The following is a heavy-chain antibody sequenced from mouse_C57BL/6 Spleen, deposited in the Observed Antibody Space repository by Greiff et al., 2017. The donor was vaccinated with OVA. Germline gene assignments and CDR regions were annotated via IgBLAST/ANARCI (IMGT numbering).Heavy chain of an antibody. D-gene: IGHD2-2*01. J-gene: IGHJ2*01. CDR1: GYTFTSYW. V-gene: IGHV1-64*01. CDR3: AREGNGYSCDY. CDR2: IHPNSGST. Sequence: VQLQQPGAELVKPGASVKLSCKASGYTFTSYWMHWVKQRPGQGLAWIGMIHPNSGSTNYNEKFKSKATLTVDKSSSTAYMQLSSLTSEDSAVYYCAREGNGYSCDYWGQGTTLTVSS.